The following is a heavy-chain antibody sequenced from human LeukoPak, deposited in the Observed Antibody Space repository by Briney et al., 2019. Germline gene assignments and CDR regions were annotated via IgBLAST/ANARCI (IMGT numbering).Heavy chain of an antibody. CDR2: IGTTDDT. J-gene: IGHJ3*02. CDR1: GFTLSSYD. CDR3: ARVGQGRAFDI. V-gene: IGHV3-13*04. Sequence: GGSLRLSCAASGFTLSSYDMHWVRQATGKGLEWVSAIGTTDDTYYPGAVKGRFTISRENAKNSLYLQMNSLRAGDTAVYYCARVGQGRAFDIWGQGTMVTVSS.